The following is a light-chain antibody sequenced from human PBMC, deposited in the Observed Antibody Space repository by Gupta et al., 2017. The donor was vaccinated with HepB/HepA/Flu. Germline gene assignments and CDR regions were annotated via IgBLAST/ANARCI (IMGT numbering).Light chain of an antibody. Sequence: IQMTQSPSSVSVSVGDRVIITCRARQDISSWLGWYQQKPGKAPKLLIYATSKGKSGVPSRFSGSGSGTDFTLTISSRQPEDFATYYCQHEHSFPFTFGRGTKVDIK. CDR2: ATS. J-gene: IGKJ4*01. CDR3: QHEHSFPFT. V-gene: IGKV1D-12*01. CDR1: QDISSW.